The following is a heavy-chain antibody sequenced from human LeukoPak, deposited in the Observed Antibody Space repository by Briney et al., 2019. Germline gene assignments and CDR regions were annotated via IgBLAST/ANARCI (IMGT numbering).Heavy chain of an antibody. CDR1: GFTFSSYG. V-gene: IGHV3-33*06. J-gene: IGHJ4*02. Sequence: GGSLRLSCAASGFTFSSYGMHWVRQAPGKGLEWVAVIWYDGSNKYYADSVKGRFTISRDNSKNTLYLQMNSLRAEDTAVYYCAKGPYYYGSSGYYDYWGQGTLVTVSS. D-gene: IGHD3-22*01. CDR2: IWYDGSNK. CDR3: AKGPYYYGSSGYYDY.